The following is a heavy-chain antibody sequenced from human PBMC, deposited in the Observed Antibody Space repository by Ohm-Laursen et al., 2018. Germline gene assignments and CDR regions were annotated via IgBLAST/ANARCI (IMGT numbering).Heavy chain of an antibody. CDR2: ISSSGSTI. J-gene: IGHJ4*02. Sequence: SLRLSCTASGFTFSSYEMNWVRQAPGKGLEWVSYISSSGSTIHYADSVEGRFTISRDNAKNSLYLQMNSLRAEDTALYFCGKSDSSGYYFPDWGQGTLVTVSS. CDR3: GKSDSSGYYFPD. CDR1: GFTFSSYE. D-gene: IGHD3-22*01. V-gene: IGHV3-48*03.